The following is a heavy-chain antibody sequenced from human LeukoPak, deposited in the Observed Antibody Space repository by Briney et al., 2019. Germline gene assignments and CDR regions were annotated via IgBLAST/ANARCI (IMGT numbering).Heavy chain of an antibody. D-gene: IGHD3-22*01. CDR1: GFTVSSNY. J-gene: IGHJ6*02. CDR2: IYSGGST. V-gene: IGHV3-66*01. Sequence: PWGSLILSCAASGFTVSSNYTSWVRQAPGKGLEWVSVIYSGGSTYYADSVKGRFTISRDNFKNTLYLQMNSLRAEDTAVYYCARDKHYYDSSGYSYGMDVWGQGTTVTVSS. CDR3: ARDKHYYDSSGYSYGMDV.